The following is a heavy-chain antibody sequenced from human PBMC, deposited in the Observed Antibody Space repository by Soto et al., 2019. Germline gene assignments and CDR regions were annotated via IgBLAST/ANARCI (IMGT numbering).Heavy chain of an antibody. J-gene: IGHJ6*03. CDR1: GGTFSSYT. Sequence: SVKVSCKASGGTFSSYTISWVRQAPGQGLEWMGRIIPILGIANYAQKFQGRVTITADKSTSTAYMELSSLRSEDTAVYYCASTSPSIAARPASFYYYMDVWGKGTKVTVSS. CDR3: ASTSPSIAARPASFYYYMDV. CDR2: IIPILGIA. V-gene: IGHV1-69*02. D-gene: IGHD6-6*01.